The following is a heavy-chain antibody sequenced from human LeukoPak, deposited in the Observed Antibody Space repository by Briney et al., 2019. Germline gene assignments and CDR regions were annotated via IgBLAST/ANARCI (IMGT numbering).Heavy chain of an antibody. V-gene: IGHV3-21*01. Sequence: GGSLRLSCLASGYTFSSYSINWVRQAPGKGLEWVSSISVRSNYIYYADSVRGRFRTSRDDARDSLYLQMNSLRAEDTAVYYCVRLRRNSDTSGFYYYYDFWGQGTLVTVSS. CDR3: VRLRRNSDTSGFYYYYDF. D-gene: IGHD3-22*01. CDR2: ISVRSNYI. CDR1: GYTFSSYS. J-gene: IGHJ4*02.